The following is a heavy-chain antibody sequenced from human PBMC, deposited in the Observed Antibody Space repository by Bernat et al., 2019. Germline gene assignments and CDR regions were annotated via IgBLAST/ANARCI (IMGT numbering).Heavy chain of an antibody. Sequence: QVQLVQSGAEVKKPGASVKVSCKASGYTFTSYGISWVRQAPGQGLEWMGWISAYNGNTNYAQKLQGRVTMTTDTSTGTAYMELRSLRSDDTAVYYCARRPGMAAAGTRYYFYGMDVWGQGTTVTVSS. CDR2: ISAYNGNT. CDR1: GYTFTSYG. CDR3: ARRPGMAAAGTRYYFYGMDV. J-gene: IGHJ6*02. V-gene: IGHV1-18*01. D-gene: IGHD6-13*01.